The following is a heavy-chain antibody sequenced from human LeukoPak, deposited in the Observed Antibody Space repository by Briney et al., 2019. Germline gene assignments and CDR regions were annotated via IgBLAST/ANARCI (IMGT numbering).Heavy chain of an antibody. D-gene: IGHD4-17*01. J-gene: IGHJ6*02. CDR2: IGTEGDS. V-gene: IGHV3-13*01. Sequence: TGGSLRLSCAASGFTFSSYDMHWVRQVTGKGLEWVSGIGTEGDSYYPGSVKGRFTISRENGKNSLYLQMNSLRAGDTAVYYCARGLRYYGMDVWGQGTTVTVSS. CDR3: ARGLRYYGMDV. CDR1: GFTFSSYD.